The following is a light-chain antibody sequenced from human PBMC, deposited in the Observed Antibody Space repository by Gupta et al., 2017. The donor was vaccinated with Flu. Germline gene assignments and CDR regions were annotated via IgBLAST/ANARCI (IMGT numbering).Light chain of an antibody. CDR2: WAS. V-gene: IGKV4-1*01. CDR3: QQEYSTPIP. CDR1: QSVLYSSNNKNY. J-gene: IGKJ5*01. Sequence: DIVMTQSPDSLAVSLGERATINCKSSQSVLYSSNNKNYLAWYQQKPGQPPKLLIYWASTRESGVPDSFSGRGSGTDFTLTISSLQAEDVAVYYCQQEYSTPIPFGQGTRMEIK.